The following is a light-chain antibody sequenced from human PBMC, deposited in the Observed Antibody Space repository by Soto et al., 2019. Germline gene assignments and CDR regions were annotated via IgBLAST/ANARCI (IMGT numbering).Light chain of an antibody. CDR3: QQYNNWPRT. CDR1: QSVSSN. CDR2: GAS. J-gene: IGKJ1*01. V-gene: IGKV3-15*01. Sequence: EREMAQTPAARSVSPGEGASRSCRASQSVSSNLAWYQQKPGQAPRLLIYGASTRATGIPARFSGSGSGTEFTLTISRLQSEDFAVYYCQQYNNWPRTFGQGTKVDIK.